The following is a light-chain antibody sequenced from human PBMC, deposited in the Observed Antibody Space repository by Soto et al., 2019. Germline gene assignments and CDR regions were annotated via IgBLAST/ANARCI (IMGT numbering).Light chain of an antibody. CDR3: QQYNSWPRT. V-gene: IGKV3-15*01. CDR1: QDIKHY. J-gene: IGKJ1*01. CDR2: GAS. Sequence: EIVMTQSPATLSVSPGERASLSCRASQDIKHYLAWFQQKPGQSPRLLIYGASTRATAVPARFSGSGSGTEFTLSISSLQSEDFAVYYCQQYNSWPRTFGQGTKVDI.